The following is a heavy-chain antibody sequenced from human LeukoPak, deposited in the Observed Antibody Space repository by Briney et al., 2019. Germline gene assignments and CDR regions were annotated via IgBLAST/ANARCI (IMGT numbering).Heavy chain of an antibody. D-gene: IGHD2-21*01. CDR1: GGSFSGYY. J-gene: IGHJ4*02. Sequence: SETLSLTCAVYGGSFSGYYWSWLRQPPGKGLEWIGEINHSGSTNYNPSLKSRVTISVDTSKNQFSLKLSSVTAADTAVYYCASFGISWGSAYWGQGTLVTVSS. CDR3: ASFGISWGSAY. CDR2: INHSGST. V-gene: IGHV4-34*01.